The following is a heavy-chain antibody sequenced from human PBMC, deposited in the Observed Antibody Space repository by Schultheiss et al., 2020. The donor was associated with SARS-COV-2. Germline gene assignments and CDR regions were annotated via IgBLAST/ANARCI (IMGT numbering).Heavy chain of an antibody. V-gene: IGHV4-34*01. CDR3: ASISGSWAFDY. J-gene: IGHJ4*02. CDR2: INHSGST. D-gene: IGHD1-26*01. Sequence: SETLSLTCAVYGGSFSGYYWSWVRQPPGKGLEWIGEINHSGSTNYNPSLKSRVTISVDTSKNQFSLKLSSVTAADTAVYYCASISGSWAFDYWGQGTLVTVSS. CDR1: GGSFSGYY.